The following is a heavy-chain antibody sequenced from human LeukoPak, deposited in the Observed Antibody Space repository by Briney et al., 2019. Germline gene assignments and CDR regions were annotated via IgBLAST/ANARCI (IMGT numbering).Heavy chain of an antibody. CDR3: AKDLWPSEGTNFFHGIFDF. J-gene: IGHJ4*02. D-gene: IGHD2-8*01. V-gene: IGHV3-23*01. CDR2: ITGSGHRT. Sequence: SGGSLRLSCAASGFTFNRYPMTWVRQAPGKGLEWVSGITGSGHRTYCADSLKGRLTISRDNSKNTLHLQMNSLRAEDTAVYYCAKDLWPSEGTNFFHGIFDFWGQGTLVTVSS. CDR1: GFTFNRYP.